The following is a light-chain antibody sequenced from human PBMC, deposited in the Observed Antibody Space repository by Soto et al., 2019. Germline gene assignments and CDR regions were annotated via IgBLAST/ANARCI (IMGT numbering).Light chain of an antibody. J-gene: IGKJ5*01. V-gene: IGKV1-39*01. CDR1: QSIVTY. CDR2: AAS. Sequence: DIQMTHSPSSLSASVGDIVTITCRASQSIVTYLNWYLQKPGKAPKLLIYAASRLQSGVPSRFSGSGGGTDFTLSISSVQPEDFATYFCQQSYMDPITFGQGTRLEIK. CDR3: QQSYMDPIT.